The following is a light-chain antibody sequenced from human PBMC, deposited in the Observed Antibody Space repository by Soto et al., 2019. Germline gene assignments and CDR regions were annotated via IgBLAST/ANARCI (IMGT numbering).Light chain of an antibody. CDR2: DTS. CDR3: QQRSNWPSTYT. V-gene: IGKV3-11*01. Sequence: EIVLTQSPATLSLSPGERATLSCRASQTVSKHLAWYQQRPGQAPRILIYDTSNRAAGIPARFSGSGSGTDFALTISSLELQDFALSYCQQRSNWPSTYTFGQGTKLEIK. J-gene: IGKJ2*01. CDR1: QTVSKH.